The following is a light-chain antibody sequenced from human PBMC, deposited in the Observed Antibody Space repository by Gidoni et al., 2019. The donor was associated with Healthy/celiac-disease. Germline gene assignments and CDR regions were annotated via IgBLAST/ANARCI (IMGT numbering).Light chain of an antibody. V-gene: IGLV2-14*01. CDR1: SRDVGGYTY. CDR2: EVS. J-gene: IGLJ2*01. CDR3: SSYTSSSTLYVV. Sequence: QSALTQPASVSGSPGQSITISCTGTSRDVGGYTYVSWYQQHPGKAPKLMIYEVSNRPSGVSNRFSGSKSGNTASLTISGLQAEDEADYYCSSYTSSSTLYVVFGGGTKLTVL.